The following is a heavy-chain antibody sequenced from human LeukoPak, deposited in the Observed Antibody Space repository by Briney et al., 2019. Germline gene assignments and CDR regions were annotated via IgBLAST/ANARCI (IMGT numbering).Heavy chain of an antibody. CDR2: IYYSGST. Sequence: SGTLSLTCTVSGGSISSSSYYWGWIRQPPGKGLEWIGSIYYSGSTYYNPSLKSRVTISVDTSKNQFSLKLSSVTAADTAVYYCASSGYSSSWYGLQDYWGQGTLVTVSS. CDR1: GGSISSSSYY. V-gene: IGHV4-39*01. CDR3: ASSGYSSSWYGLQDY. D-gene: IGHD6-13*01. J-gene: IGHJ4*02.